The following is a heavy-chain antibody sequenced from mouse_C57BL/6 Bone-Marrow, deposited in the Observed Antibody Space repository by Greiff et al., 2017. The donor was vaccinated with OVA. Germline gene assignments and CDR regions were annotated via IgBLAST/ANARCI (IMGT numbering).Heavy chain of an antibody. CDR1: GFTFSDFY. V-gene: IGHV7-1*01. CDR3: ARGSTWFWYFDV. J-gene: IGHJ1*03. D-gene: IGHD2-2*01. Sequence: EVQLVESGGGLVQSGRSLRLSCATSGFTFSDFYMEWVRQAPGKGLEWIAASRNKANDYTTEYSASVKGRFIVSRDTSQSILYLQMNALRAEDTAIYYCARGSTWFWYFDVWGTGTTVTVSS. CDR2: SRNKANDYTT.